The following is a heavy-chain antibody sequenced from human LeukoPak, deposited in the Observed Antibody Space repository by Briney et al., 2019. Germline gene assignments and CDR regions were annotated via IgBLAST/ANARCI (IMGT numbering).Heavy chain of an antibody. CDR1: GYTFTSYG. V-gene: IGHV1-18*01. J-gene: IGHJ3*02. CDR2: ISAYNGNT. D-gene: IGHD5-12*01. CDR3: ASTHSGYNLLDAFDI. Sequence: GASVKVSCKASGYTFTSYGISWVRQAPGQGLEWMGWISAYNGNTNYAQKLQGRVTMTTDTSTSTAYMELRSLRSDDTAVYYCASTHSGYNLLDAFDIWGQGTMVTVSS.